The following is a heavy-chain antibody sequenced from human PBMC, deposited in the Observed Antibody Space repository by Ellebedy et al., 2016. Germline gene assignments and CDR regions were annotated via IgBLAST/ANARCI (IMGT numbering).Heavy chain of an antibody. Sequence: ASVKVSXKASGYTFTSYGISWVRQAPGQGLEWMGWISAYNGNTNYAQKLQGRVTMTTDTSTSTAYMELRSLRSDDTAVYYCAREGGGYDPAAFDYWGQGTLVTVSS. CDR1: GYTFTSYG. CDR3: AREGGGYDPAAFDY. V-gene: IGHV1-18*01. J-gene: IGHJ4*02. CDR2: ISAYNGNT. D-gene: IGHD5-12*01.